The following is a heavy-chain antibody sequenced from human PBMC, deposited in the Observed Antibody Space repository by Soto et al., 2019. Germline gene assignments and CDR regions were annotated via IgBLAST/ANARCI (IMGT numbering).Heavy chain of an antibody. CDR1: GFTFSSYA. D-gene: IGHD1-26*01. CDR3: ARAWWELPTYYYYGMDV. Sequence: GGSLRLSCAASGFTFSSYAMHWVRQAPGKGLEWVAVISYDGSNKYYADSVKGRFTISRDNSKNTLYLQMNSLRAEDTAVYYCARAWWELPTYYYYGMDVWGQGTTVTVSS. V-gene: IGHV3-30-3*01. CDR2: ISYDGSNK. J-gene: IGHJ6*02.